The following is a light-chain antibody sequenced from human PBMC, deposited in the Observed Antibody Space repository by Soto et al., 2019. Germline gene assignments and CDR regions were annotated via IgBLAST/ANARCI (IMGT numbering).Light chain of an antibody. Sequence: DIQMTQSPSSVSASVGDRVTITCRASQGISNWLAWYRQKPGKAPNLLIYGASSLQSGVPSRFSGSGSGTVFTLTISSLQPEDCATYYCQQTHSFPRTFGGGTKMEIK. CDR3: QQTHSFPRT. J-gene: IGKJ4*01. CDR2: GAS. CDR1: QGISNW. V-gene: IGKV1D-12*01.